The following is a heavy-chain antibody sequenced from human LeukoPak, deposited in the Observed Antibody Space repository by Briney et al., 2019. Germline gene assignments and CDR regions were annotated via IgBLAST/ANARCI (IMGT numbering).Heavy chain of an antibody. CDR3: ARVRPPNIVDSVMDYKYYHDMGV. Sequence: ASVKVSCKASGYTFSSYGISWVRQAPGQGLVWMGWISPYNGNTEYGQKVQGRVTMTTDRPTTTASMELRSLRSDDTAMYYCARVRPPNIVDSVMDYKYYHDMGVWGQGTTVTVSS. J-gene: IGHJ6*02. CDR1: GYTFSSYG. D-gene: IGHD5-18*01. CDR2: ISPYNGNT. V-gene: IGHV1-18*01.